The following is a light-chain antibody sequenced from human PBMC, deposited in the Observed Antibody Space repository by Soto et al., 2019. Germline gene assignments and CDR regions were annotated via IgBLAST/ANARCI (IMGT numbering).Light chain of an antibody. Sequence: QSVLTQPPSASGTPGQRVTISCSRSSSNIGINAVNWYQHLPGTAPKLLIYSNNERPSGVPDRFSGSKSGTSASLAISGLQSEDEADYYCAAWDDSLTGYVVFGGGTKVTVL. CDR3: AAWDDSLTGYVV. J-gene: IGLJ2*01. CDR1: SSNIGINA. CDR2: SNN. V-gene: IGLV1-44*01.